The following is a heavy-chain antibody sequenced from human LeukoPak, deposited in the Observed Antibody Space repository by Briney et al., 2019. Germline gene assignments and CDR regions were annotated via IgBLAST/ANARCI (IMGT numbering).Heavy chain of an antibody. Sequence: PGGSLRLSCAHSGFSFTSYWMSWVRHAPGKWLGWGSNIKQDGTENNYVDSVKGRFTISRDNAKNSLYLQMNSLKTEDTAIYYCSSQTTDNWNDVSGFDRWGQGTLVTVSS. CDR3: SSQTTDNWNDVSGFDR. V-gene: IGHV3-7*03. J-gene: IGHJ5*02. CDR2: IKQDGTEN. D-gene: IGHD1-1*01. CDR1: GFSFTSYW.